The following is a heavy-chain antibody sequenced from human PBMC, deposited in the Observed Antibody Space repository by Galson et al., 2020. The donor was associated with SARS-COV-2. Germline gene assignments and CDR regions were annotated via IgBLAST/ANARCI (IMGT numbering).Heavy chain of an antibody. CDR2: ILHTGST. CDR1: GGSISSGGYP. J-gene: IGHJ5*02. V-gene: IGHV4-30-2*01. Sequence: SETLSLTCVVSGGSISSGGYPWTWIRQLPGRGLEWIGYILHTGSTDYNPSLKTRVTISMDKSKNQFSLSLNSVTAADTAIYYCVRGGDNGDYVWFDPWGPGARVTVSS. D-gene: IGHD4-17*01. CDR3: VRGGDNGDYVWFDP.